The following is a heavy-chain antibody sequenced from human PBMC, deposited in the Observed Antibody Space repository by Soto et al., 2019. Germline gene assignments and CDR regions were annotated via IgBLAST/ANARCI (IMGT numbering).Heavy chain of an antibody. CDR1: GGSITTNY. CDR3: ATDYSGSGTLRY. D-gene: IGHD3-10*01. CDR2: IFYTGKI. J-gene: IGHJ4*01. Sequence: SETLSLTCTVSGGSITTNYWSRIRQPPGKGLEWIGYIFYTGKINYNPSLQSRATISIDAPKNQFSLRLTSVTAADTAVYYCATDYSGSGTLRYWGHGTLVT. V-gene: IGHV4-59*08.